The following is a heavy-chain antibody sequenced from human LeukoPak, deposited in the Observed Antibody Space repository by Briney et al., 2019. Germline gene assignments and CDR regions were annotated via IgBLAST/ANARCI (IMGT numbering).Heavy chain of an antibody. CDR2: IYTSGST. CDR3: ARGEYYLYYYYMDV. Sequence: SETLSLTCTVSGGSISSGSYYWSWIRQPAGKGLEWIGRIYTSGSTNYNPSLKSRVTISVDTSKNQFSLKLSSVTAADTAVYYCARGEYYLYYYYMDVWGKGTTVTVSS. V-gene: IGHV4-61*02. CDR1: GGSISSGSYY. J-gene: IGHJ6*03. D-gene: IGHD3-10*01.